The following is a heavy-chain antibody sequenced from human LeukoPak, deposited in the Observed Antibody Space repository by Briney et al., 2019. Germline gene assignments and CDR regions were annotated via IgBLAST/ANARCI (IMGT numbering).Heavy chain of an antibody. J-gene: IGHJ4*02. CDR1: GFTFSSYA. CDR3: ARAVAAYDILTGFGN. CDR2: ISYDGSNK. Sequence: GGSLRLSCAASGFTFSSYAMHWVRQAPGKGLEWVAVISYDGSNKYYADAVKGRFTISRDNSKNTVYLQMNSLRAEDTAMYYCARAVAAYDILTGFGNWGQGTLVTVSS. D-gene: IGHD3-9*01. V-gene: IGHV3-30*04.